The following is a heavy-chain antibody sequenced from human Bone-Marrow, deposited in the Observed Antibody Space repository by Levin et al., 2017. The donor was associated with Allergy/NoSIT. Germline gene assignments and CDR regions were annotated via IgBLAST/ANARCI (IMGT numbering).Heavy chain of an antibody. CDR1: GFTFSSYA. V-gene: IGHV3-23*01. CDR2: ISGSGGTT. J-gene: IGHJ4*02. Sequence: GESLKISCAASGFTFSSYAMSWVRQAPGKGLEWVSAISGSGGTTYYADSVKGRFTISRDNSKNMLYLQMNSLRAEDTAVYYCARVTMTREFDYWGQGTLVTVSS. CDR3: ARVTMTREFDY. D-gene: IGHD4-17*01.